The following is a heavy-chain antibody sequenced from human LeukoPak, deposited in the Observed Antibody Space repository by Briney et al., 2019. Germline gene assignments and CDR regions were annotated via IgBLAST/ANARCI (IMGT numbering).Heavy chain of an antibody. CDR1: GIIFSSYA. D-gene: IGHD1-26*01. V-gene: IGHV3-23*01. Sequence: GGSLRLSCAASGIIFSSYAMSWVRQAPGKGLEWVSSINASGGRTYYADSVKGRFTISRDNSKNTLYLQMNSLRAENTATYYCAKVGGTQVYWGQGTLVTVSS. CDR2: INASGGRT. J-gene: IGHJ4*02. CDR3: AKVGGTQVY.